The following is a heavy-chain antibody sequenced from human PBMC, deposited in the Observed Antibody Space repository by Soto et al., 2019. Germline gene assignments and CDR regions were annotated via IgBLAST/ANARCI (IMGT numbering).Heavy chain of an antibody. D-gene: IGHD1-26*01. J-gene: IGHJ4*02. CDR2: IYHRGSN. V-gene: IGHV4-61*08. CDR3: ARLGIGWEFPFDY. CDR1: GGSVSNDAYY. Sequence: QVQLQESGPGLVKPSETLSLTCIVSGGSVSNDAYYWSWIRQPPGKGLEWIGYIYHRGSNNYNPSLKGRVTISADTSANQFSLKVSSVTAADTAVYYCARLGIGWEFPFDYWGQGTLVNVSS.